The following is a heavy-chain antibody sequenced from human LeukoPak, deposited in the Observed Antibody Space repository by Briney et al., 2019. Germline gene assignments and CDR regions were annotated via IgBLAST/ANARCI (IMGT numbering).Heavy chain of an antibody. V-gene: IGHV3-21*01. D-gene: IGHD5-18*01. CDR1: GFTFSSYS. Sequence: GGSLRLSCAASGFTFSSYSMNWVRQAPGKGLEWVSSISSSSSYIYYADSVKGRFTISRDNAKNSLYLQMNSLRAEDTAVYYCARADLWGYSYGYGCLHDYWGQGTLVTVSS. J-gene: IGHJ4*02. CDR3: ARADLWGYSYGYGCLHDY. CDR2: ISSSSSYI.